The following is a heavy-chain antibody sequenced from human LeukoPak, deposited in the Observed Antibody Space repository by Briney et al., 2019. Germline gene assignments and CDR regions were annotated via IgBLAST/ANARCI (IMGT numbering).Heavy chain of an antibody. D-gene: IGHD5-12*01. CDR1: GFTFSPYS. J-gene: IGHJ4*02. Sequence: PGGSLRLSCAASGFTFSPYSMNWVRQAPRKGLEWISYITSSSSAIYYTDSVKGRFTVSRDNAKNSLYLQMNSMRAEDTAVYYCARDNRGYDYWGQGTLVTVSS. V-gene: IGHV3-48*04. CDR3: ARDNRGYDY. CDR2: ITSSSSAI.